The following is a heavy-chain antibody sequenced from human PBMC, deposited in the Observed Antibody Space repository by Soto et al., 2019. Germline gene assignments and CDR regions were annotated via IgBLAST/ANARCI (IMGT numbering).Heavy chain of an antibody. J-gene: IGHJ4*02. CDR1: GFTFSSYS. D-gene: IGHD6-13*01. Sequence: GGSLRLSCAASGFTFSSYSMNWVRQAPGKGLEWVSYISSSSSTIYYADSVKGRFTISRDNAKNSLYLQMNSLRDEDTAVYYCVCSSWYDIGYWGQGTLVTVSS. V-gene: IGHV3-48*02. CDR3: VCSSWYDIGY. CDR2: ISSSSSTI.